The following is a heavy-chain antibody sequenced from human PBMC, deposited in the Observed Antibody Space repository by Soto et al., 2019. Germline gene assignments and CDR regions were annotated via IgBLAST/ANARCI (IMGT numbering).Heavy chain of an antibody. V-gene: IGHV3-9*01. CDR1: GFTFDNYA. D-gene: IGHD3-9*01. J-gene: IGHJ6*02. CDR3: AKDIAYYDTLTGYASSYGMDV. CDR2: ITWNSGTI. Sequence: SLRLSCAASGFTFDNYAMHWVRQAPGKGLEWVSGITWNSGTIGYADSVKGRFTISRDNAKNSLYLQMSSLRADDTALYYCAKDIAYYDTLTGYASSYGMDVWGHGTTVTVSS.